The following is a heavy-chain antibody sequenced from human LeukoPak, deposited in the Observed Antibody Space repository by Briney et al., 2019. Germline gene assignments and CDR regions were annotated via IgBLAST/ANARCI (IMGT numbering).Heavy chain of an antibody. V-gene: IGHV1-2*04. Sequence: ASVKVSCKASGYTFTGYYMHWVRQAPGQGLEWMGWINPNSGGTNYAQKFQGWVTMTRDTSISTAYMELSRLRSDDTAVYYCAREGAAAGTADFDYWGQGTLVTVSS. CDR3: AREGAAAGTADFDY. J-gene: IGHJ4*02. D-gene: IGHD6-13*01. CDR2: INPNSGGT. CDR1: GYTFTGYY.